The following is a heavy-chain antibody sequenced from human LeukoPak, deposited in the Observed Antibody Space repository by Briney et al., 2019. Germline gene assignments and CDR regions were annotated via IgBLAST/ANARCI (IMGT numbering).Heavy chain of an antibody. J-gene: IGHJ4*02. CDR2: IYHSGTT. V-gene: IGHV4-38-2*02. CDR1: NYSITSGHF. Sequence: PSETLSLTCAVSNYSITSGHFWGWIRQPPGKGLEWIASIYHSGTTYYNPSLRNQVTLFVDTSKNQFSLKLTSLTAADTAVYYCARDGVFHDSDGYSFDYWGQGTLVTVSS. D-gene: IGHD3-22*01. CDR3: ARDGVFHDSDGYSFDY.